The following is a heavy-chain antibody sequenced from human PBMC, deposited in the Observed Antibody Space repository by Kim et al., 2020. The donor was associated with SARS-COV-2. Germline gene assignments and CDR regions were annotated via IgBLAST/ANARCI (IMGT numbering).Heavy chain of an antibody. CDR2: IYYSGST. V-gene: IGHV4-59*01. CDR1: GGSISSYY. Sequence: SETLSLTCTVSGGSISSYYWSWIRQPPGKGLEWIGYIYYSGSTNYNPSLKSRVTISVDTSKNQFSLKLSSVTAADTAVYYCARGGGLRYFDWLFSTWGQGTMVTVSS. J-gene: IGHJ3*01. D-gene: IGHD3-9*01. CDR3: ARGGGLRYFDWLFST.